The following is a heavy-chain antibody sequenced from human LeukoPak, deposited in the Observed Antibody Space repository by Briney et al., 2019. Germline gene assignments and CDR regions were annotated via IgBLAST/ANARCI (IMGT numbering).Heavy chain of an antibody. CDR1: EFTFSSYA. D-gene: IGHD2-21*01. Sequence: GGSLRLSCAASEFTFSSYAMHWVRQAPGRGLEWVAVISYDGSNKYYADSVKGRFTISRDNSKSTLYLQMNSLRAEDTAVYYCAPQGGGETCSLFDYRGQGTLVTVSS. CDR3: APQGGGETCSLFDY. V-gene: IGHV3-30-3*01. CDR2: ISYDGSNK. J-gene: IGHJ4*02.